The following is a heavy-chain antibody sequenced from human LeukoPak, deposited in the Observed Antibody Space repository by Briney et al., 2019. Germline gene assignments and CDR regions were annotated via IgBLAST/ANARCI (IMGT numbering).Heavy chain of an antibody. D-gene: IGHD1-26*01. Sequence: GGSLRLSCAASGFAFKNYAMTCVRQAPGKGLQWVSNINDNGGQRHYADSVKGRFTISRDNSKNTLFLQMDSLRAEDTAVYYCAKTQWKVGATDYFDYWGHGILVTVSS. CDR3: AKTQWKVGATDYFDY. V-gene: IGHV3-23*01. CDR1: GFAFKNYA. CDR2: INDNGGQR. J-gene: IGHJ4*01.